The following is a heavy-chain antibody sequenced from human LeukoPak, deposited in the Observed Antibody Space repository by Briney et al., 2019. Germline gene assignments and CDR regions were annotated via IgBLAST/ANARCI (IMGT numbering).Heavy chain of an antibody. D-gene: IGHD3-10*01. CDR2: IYPGDSDT. Sequence: GGSLKISCKGSGYSFTSYWIGWVRQMPGKGLERMGIIYPGDSDTRYSPSFQGQVTISADKSISTAYLQWSSLKASDTAMYYCARHFFFGSGSYYGLDYWGQGTLVTVSS. CDR3: ARHFFFGSGSYYGLDY. V-gene: IGHV5-51*01. J-gene: IGHJ4*02. CDR1: GYSFTSYW.